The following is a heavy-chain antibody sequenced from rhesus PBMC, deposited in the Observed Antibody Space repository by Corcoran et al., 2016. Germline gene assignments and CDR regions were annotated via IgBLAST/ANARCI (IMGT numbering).Heavy chain of an antibody. V-gene: IGHV4-80*01. CDR2: INGDGGNA. Sequence: QVQLQESGPGLVKPSETLSLTCAVSGASISTYWWSWTRQSPGKGLVWIAEINGDGGNAYHNPSLRSRVTISRDASKKQFSLKLTSVTAADTAVYYCARDCSSYLNDYWGQGVLVTVSS. CDR3: ARDCSSYLNDY. D-gene: IGHD2-15*01. CDR1: GASISTYW. J-gene: IGHJ4*01.